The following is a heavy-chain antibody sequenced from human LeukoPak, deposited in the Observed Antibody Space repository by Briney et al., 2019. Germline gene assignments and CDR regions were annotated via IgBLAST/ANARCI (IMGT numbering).Heavy chain of an antibody. CDR2: ISYDGSNK. J-gene: IGHJ6*03. V-gene: IGHV3-30-3*01. Sequence: GRSLRLSCAASGFTFSSYAMHWVRQAPGKGLEWVAVISYDGSNKYYADSVKGRFTISRDKANNTLYLQMNSLRAEDTGVYYCARYLYAFALDVWGKGTTVTVS. D-gene: IGHD2-8*01. CDR1: GFTFSSYA. CDR3: ARYLYAFALDV.